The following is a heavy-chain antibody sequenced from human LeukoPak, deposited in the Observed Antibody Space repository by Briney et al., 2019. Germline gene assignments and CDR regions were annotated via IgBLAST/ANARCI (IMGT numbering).Heavy chain of an antibody. D-gene: IGHD4-17*01. CDR3: ASRAVYGDYDHGAFDI. V-gene: IGHV5-51*01. CDR2: IYPEDSDI. CDR1: GYTFTSHW. Sequence: GESLKISCKGSGYTFTSHWIGWVRQKPGKVLEWMGVIYPEDSDIRDSPSFQGQVTMSADKSISTAYLQWSSLQASDTAMYYCASRAVYGDYDHGAFDIWGQGTMVTVSS. J-gene: IGHJ3*02.